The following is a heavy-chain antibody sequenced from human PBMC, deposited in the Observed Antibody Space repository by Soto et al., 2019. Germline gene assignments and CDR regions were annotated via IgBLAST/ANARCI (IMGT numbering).Heavy chain of an antibody. D-gene: IGHD3-10*01. Sequence: QVQLVESGGGVVQPGRSLRLSCAASGFTFSSYGMHWVRQAPGKGLEWVAVIWYDGSNKYYADSVKGRFTISRDNSKNTLYRQMNSLRAEDTAVYYCARGGSGGGMDVWGQGTTVTVSS. CDR2: IWYDGSNK. V-gene: IGHV3-33*01. CDR3: ARGGSGGGMDV. J-gene: IGHJ6*02. CDR1: GFTFSSYG.